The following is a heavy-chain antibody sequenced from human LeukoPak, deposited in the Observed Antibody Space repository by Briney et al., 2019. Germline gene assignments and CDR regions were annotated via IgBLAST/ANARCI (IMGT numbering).Heavy chain of an antibody. J-gene: IGHJ6*03. CDR2: TNIYSNYT. D-gene: IGHD2-8*01. CDR1: GYTFSSYG. Sequence: ASVKVSCKTTGYTFSSYGISWVRLAPGRGLEWMGWTNIYSNYTNYAQNLQDRVTMTTDTSTSTAYMELRDLRSDDTAVYFCARDRHCTYGVCYAQYYMDVWGKGTTVTVSS. V-gene: IGHV1-18*01. CDR3: ARDRHCTYGVCYAQYYMDV.